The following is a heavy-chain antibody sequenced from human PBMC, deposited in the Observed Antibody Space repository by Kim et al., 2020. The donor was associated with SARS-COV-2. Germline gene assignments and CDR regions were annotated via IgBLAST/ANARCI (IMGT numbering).Heavy chain of an antibody. J-gene: IGHJ6*02. V-gene: IGHV1-69*13. Sequence: SVKVSCKASGGTFSSYAISWVRQAPGQGLEWMGGIIPIFGTANYAQKFQGRVTITADESTSTAYMELSSLRSEDTAVYYCARVRLAVAGTLNAPIHYYYGMDVWGQGTTVTVSS. CDR3: ARVRLAVAGTLNAPIHYYYGMDV. CDR2: IIPIFGTA. D-gene: IGHD6-19*01. CDR1: GGTFSSYA.